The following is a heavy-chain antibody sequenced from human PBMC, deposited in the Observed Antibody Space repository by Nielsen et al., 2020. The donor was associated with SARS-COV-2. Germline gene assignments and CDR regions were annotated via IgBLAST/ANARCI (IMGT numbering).Heavy chain of an antibody. CDR2: IYYSGST. V-gene: IGHV4-59*13. J-gene: IGHJ6*02. CDR1: GGSISSYY. D-gene: IGHD2-8*02. Sequence: SETLSLTCTVSGGSISSYYWSWIRQPPGKGLERIGYIYYSGSTNYNPSLKSRVTISVDTSKNQFSLKLSSVTAADTAVYYCATGYYYYGMDVWGQGTTVTVSS. CDR3: ATGYYYYGMDV.